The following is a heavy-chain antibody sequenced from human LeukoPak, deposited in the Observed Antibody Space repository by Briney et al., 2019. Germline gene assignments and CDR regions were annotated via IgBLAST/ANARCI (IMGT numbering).Heavy chain of an antibody. D-gene: IGHD3-3*01. V-gene: IGHV3-23*01. CDR2: ISGSGGST. CDR1: GFTFSSYA. J-gene: IGHJ5*02. CDR3: AKDITIFGVVENWFDP. Sequence: GSLRLSCAASGFTFSSYAMSWVRQAPGKGLEWVSAISGSGGSTYYADSVKGRFTISRDNSKNTLYLQMNSLRAEDTAVYYCAKDITIFGVVENWFDPWGQGTLVTVSS.